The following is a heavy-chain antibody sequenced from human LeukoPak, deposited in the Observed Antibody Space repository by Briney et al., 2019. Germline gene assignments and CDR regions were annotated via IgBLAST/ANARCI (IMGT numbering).Heavy chain of an antibody. CDR3: ARSRTYGDYGRGLDY. J-gene: IGHJ4*02. CDR2: INTDGVST. V-gene: IGHV3-74*01. D-gene: IGHD4-17*01. Sequence: GGSLRLSCAASGVISSSYWMHWVRQPPGKGVGHIACINTDGVSTSYADSVKGGCTISRENAKNTLYLQMNSLRAEDTSVYYCARSRTYGDYGRGLDYWGQGTLVTVSS. CDR1: GVISSSYW.